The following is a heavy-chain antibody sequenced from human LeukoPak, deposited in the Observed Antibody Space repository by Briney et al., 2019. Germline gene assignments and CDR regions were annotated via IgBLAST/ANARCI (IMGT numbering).Heavy chain of an antibody. CDR3: AKEGRSTTPGY. V-gene: IGHV3-21*01. CDR1: GFTFGTSD. CDR2: ISSSSTLI. J-gene: IGHJ4*02. D-gene: IGHD6-13*01. Sequence: GGSLRLSCAASGFTFGTSDMDWVRQAPGKGLEWVASISSSSTLIYYTDSVKGRFTISRDNAKNSLYLQMNSLGAEDTAVYFCAKEGRSTTPGYWGQGTLVTVSS.